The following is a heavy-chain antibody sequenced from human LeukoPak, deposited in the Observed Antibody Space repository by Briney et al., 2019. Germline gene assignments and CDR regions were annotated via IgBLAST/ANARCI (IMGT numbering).Heavy chain of an antibody. CDR3: ASMPYYYYYYGMDV. Sequence: KVSCKASGGTFSSYAISWVRQAPGQGLEWMGRIIPLLGIANYAQKIQGRVTITADKSTSTAYMELSRLRSEDTAVYYCASMPYYYYYYGMDVWGQGTTVTVSS. D-gene: IGHD2-2*01. J-gene: IGHJ6*02. CDR1: GGTFSSYA. V-gene: IGHV1-69*04. CDR2: IIPLLGIA.